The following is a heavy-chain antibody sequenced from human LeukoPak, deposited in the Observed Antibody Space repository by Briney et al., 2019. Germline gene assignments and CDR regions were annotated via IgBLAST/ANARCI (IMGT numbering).Heavy chain of an antibody. V-gene: IGHV1-18*01. CDR3: ARSMYSSSSSPFDY. D-gene: IGHD6-6*01. Sequence: GASVKLSCKASGYTFTSYGISWVRQAPGQGLEWMGWISAYNGNTNYAQKLQGRVTMTTDTSTSTAYMELRSLRSDDTAVYYCARSMYSSSSSPFDYWGQGTLVTVSS. CDR2: ISAYNGNT. J-gene: IGHJ4*02. CDR1: GYTFTSYG.